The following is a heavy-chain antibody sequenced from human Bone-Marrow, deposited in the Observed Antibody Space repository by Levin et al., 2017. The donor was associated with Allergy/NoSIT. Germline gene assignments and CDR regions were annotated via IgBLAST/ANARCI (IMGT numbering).Heavy chain of an antibody. J-gene: IGHJ4*02. CDR1: GGSISSYY. CDR2: IYYSGST. Sequence: SQTLSLTCTVSGGSISSYYWSWIRQPPGKGLEWIGYIYYSGSTNYNPSLKSRVTISVDTSKNQFSLKLSSVTAADTAVYYCARVNRWLQAAIDYWGQGTLVTVSS. CDR3: ARVNRWLQAAIDY. V-gene: IGHV4-59*01. D-gene: IGHD5-24*01.